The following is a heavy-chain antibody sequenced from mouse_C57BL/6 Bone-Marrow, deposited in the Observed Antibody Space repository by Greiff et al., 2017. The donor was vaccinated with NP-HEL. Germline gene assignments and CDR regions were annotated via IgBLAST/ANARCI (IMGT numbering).Heavy chain of an antibody. CDR1: GYTFTSYC. CDR2: IYPRSGNT. V-gene: IGHV1-81*01. D-gene: IGHD1-1*01. J-gene: IGHJ2*01. Sequence: QVQLQQSGAELARPGASVKLSCKASGYTFTSYCISWVKQRTGQGLEWIGEIYPRSGNTYYNEKFKGKATLTADKSSSTAYMELRSLTSEDSAVYFCASHYYGSSGYFDYWGQGTTLTVSS. CDR3: ASHYYGSSGYFDY.